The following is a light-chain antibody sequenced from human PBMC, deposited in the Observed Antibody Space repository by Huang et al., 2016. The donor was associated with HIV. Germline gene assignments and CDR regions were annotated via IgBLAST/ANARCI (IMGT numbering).Light chain of an antibody. V-gene: IGKV3-15*01. CDR3: QQYNNWPRT. CDR2: AAS. J-gene: IGKJ1*01. Sequence: EIVMTQSPATLSVSPGESATLSCRASQSGSSNLAWYQQKPGQAPRLLIYAASTRATGIPARFSGSGSGTEFTLTISSLQSEDFAVYYCQQYNNWPRTFGQGTKVEIK. CDR1: QSGSSN.